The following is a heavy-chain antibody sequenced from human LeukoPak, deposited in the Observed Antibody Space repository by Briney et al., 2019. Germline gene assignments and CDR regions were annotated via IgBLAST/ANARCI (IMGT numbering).Heavy chain of an antibody. CDR1: GFTFNLYA. D-gene: IGHD3-10*01. J-gene: IGHJ4*02. CDR3: AKGLARAFGTYYFDF. CDR2: ISGSGGST. V-gene: IGHV3-23*01. Sequence: GGSLRLSCVASGFTFNLYAMNWVRQAPGKGLEWISGISGSGGSTYYADSVKGRFTISRDNYKSTLSLQMNSLRDDDTAVYFCAKGLARAFGTYYFDFWGRGTLVTVSS.